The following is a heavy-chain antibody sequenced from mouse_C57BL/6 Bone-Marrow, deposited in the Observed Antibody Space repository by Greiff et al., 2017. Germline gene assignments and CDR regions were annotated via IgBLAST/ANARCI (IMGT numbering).Heavy chain of an antibody. CDR2: VYPYNGGT. J-gene: IGHJ1*03. V-gene: IGHV1-36*01. Sequence: VQLQQSGPVLVKPGPSVKISCKASGFTFTDYYMHWVKQSHGKSLEWIVLVYPYNGGTSYNQKFKGKATLPVDTSSSPAYSELNSLTSEDSAVCYCARESHWYFDVWGTGTTVTVSS. CDR1: GFTFTDYY. CDR3: ARESHWYFDV.